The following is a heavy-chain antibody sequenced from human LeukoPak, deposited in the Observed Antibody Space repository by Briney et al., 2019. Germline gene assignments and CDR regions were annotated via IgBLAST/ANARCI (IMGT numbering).Heavy chain of an antibody. CDR3: ARDRKSSSWPFNWFDP. CDR1: GFTVSSNY. Sequence: PGGSLRLSCAASGFTVSSNYMSWVRQAPGKGLEWVANIKQDGSEKYYVDSVKGRFTISRDNAKNSLYLQMNSLRAEDTAVYYCARDRKSSSWPFNWFDPWGQGTLVTVSS. D-gene: IGHD6-13*01. J-gene: IGHJ5*02. CDR2: IKQDGSEK. V-gene: IGHV3-7*01.